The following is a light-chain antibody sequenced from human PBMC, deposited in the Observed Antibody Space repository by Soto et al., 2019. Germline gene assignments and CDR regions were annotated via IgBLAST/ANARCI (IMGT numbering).Light chain of an antibody. CDR3: SSYTSSSTAV. V-gene: IGLV2-14*01. Sequence: QSVLTQPASVSGSPGQSITISCTGTSSDIGGYNYVSWYQQHPCKAPKLMIYDVNNRPSGVSNRFSGSKSGNTASLTISGLQAEDEADYYCSSYTSSSTAVFGGGTKLTVL. CDR2: DVN. CDR1: SSDIGGYNY. J-gene: IGLJ2*01.